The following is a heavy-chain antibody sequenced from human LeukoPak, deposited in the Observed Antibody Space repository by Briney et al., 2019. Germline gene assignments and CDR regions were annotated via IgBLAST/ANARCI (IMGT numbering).Heavy chain of an antibody. V-gene: IGHV4-34*01. CDR1: GGSFSGYY. CDR3: ASGGLRPVNGMDV. J-gene: IGHJ6*02. Sequence: SETLSLTCAVYGGSFSGYYWSWIRQPPGKGLEWIGEINHSGSTNYNPSLKSRVTISVDTSKNQFSLKLSSVTAADTAVYYCASGGLRPVNGMDVWGQGTRSPSP. CDR2: INHSGST. D-gene: IGHD4-17*01.